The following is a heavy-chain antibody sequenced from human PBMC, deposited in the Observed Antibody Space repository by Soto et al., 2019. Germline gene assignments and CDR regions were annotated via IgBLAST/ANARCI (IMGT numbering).Heavy chain of an antibody. CDR1: GFTFSSYG. Sequence: QVQLVESGGGVVQPGRSLRLSCAASGFTFSSYGMHWVRQAPGKGLEWVAVIWYDGSNKYYADSVKGRFTISRDNSKNTLYLQMNSLRAEDTAVYYCARVGGSSWYYFDYWGQGTLVTVS. V-gene: IGHV3-33*01. CDR3: ARVGGSSWYYFDY. CDR2: IWYDGSNK. J-gene: IGHJ4*02. D-gene: IGHD6-13*01.